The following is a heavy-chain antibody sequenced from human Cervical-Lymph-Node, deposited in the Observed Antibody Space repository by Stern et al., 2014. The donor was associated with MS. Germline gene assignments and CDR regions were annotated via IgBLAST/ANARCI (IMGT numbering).Heavy chain of an antibody. CDR3: ARDTASPARSDW. V-gene: IGHV3-53*01. J-gene: IGHJ4*02. Sequence: EVQLLESGGGVIQPGGSLRLSCAASGFTVSSDYMTWVRQAPGKGLEWVSVISICDSTYYADSVKVRFAISRDNSKNTLYLQMTGLRAEDTAVYYCARDTASPARSDWWGQGTLVTVSS. CDR1: GFTVSSDY. CDR2: ISICDST. D-gene: IGHD4-17*01.